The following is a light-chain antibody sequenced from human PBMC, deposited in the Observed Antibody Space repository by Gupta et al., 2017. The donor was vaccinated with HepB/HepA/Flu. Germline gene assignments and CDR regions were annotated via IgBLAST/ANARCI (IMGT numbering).Light chain of an antibody. CDR1: QGVSSSY. V-gene: IGKV3-20*01. CDR3: QQYGSSQGFT. J-gene: IGKJ5*01. CDR2: GAS. Sequence: EIVLTQSPGILSLSPGERATLSCRASQGVSSSYLAWYQRKPGQAPTLLIYGASNRATGIPDRFSGSGSGTDFTLTISRREPEDFAVYYCQQYGSSQGFTFGQGTQL.